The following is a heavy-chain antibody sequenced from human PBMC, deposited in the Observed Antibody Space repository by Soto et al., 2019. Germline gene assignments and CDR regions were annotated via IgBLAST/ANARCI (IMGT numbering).Heavy chain of an antibody. CDR2: ISSSSSTI. V-gene: IGHV3-48*04. J-gene: IGHJ4*02. CDR1: GFTFSSYS. CDR3: ARGGYDNFDY. Sequence: GSLRLSCAASGFTFSSYSMNWVRQAPGKGLEWVSYISSSSSTIYYADSVKGRFTISRDNAKNSLYLQMNSLRAEDTAVYYCARGGYDNFDYWGQGTLVTVSS. D-gene: IGHD5-12*01.